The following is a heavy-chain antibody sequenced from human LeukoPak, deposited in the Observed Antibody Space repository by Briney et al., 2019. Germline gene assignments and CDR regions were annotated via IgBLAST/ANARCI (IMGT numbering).Heavy chain of an antibody. D-gene: IGHD2-15*01. CDR3: ARQHRYCSGGTCYPRVGWFDP. Sequence: GGSLRLSCAASGFTFSSYGMHWVRQAPGKGLEWVAVISYDGSNKYYADSMKGRFTISRDNSKNTPYLQMNSLRVEDTAMYYCARQHRYCSGGTCYPRVGWFDPWGQGTLVTVSS. CDR2: ISYDGSNK. J-gene: IGHJ5*02. V-gene: IGHV3-30*03. CDR1: GFTFSSYG.